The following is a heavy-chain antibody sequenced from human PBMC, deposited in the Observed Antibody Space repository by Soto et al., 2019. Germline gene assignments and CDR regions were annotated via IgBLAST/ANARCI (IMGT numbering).Heavy chain of an antibody. CDR3: VSNYAYAEGYYFYGIDV. CDR1: GFTFRNYW. CDR2: VNSDGDTT. Sequence: GGSLRLSCAASGFTFRNYWMHWVRQAPGKGLVWVSRVNSDGDTTYYADSVKGRFTISRDNAKNTLHLQMNSLGAEDTAVYYCVSNYAYAEGYYFYGIDVWGQGTTVTVSS. D-gene: IGHD3-16*01. J-gene: IGHJ6*02. V-gene: IGHV3-74*01.